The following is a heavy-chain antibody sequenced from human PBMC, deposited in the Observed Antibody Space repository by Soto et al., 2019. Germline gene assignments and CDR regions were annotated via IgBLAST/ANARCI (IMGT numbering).Heavy chain of an antibody. CDR3: ASIYDFWSGRLTYDAFDI. D-gene: IGHD3-3*01. CDR1: GFTFSSYG. CDR2: ISYDGSNK. J-gene: IGHJ3*02. Sequence: GGSLRLSCAASGFTFSSYGMHWVRQAPGKGLEWVAVISYDGSNKYYADSVKGRFTISRDNSKNTLYLQMNSLRAEDTAVYYCASIYDFWSGRLTYDAFDIWGQGTMVTVSS. V-gene: IGHV3-30*03.